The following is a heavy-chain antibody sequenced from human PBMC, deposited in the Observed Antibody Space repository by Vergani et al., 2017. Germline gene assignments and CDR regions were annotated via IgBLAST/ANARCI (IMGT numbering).Heavy chain of an antibody. J-gene: IGHJ4*02. CDR1: GGSISSGSYY. CDR3: ARLADSSSWRTFYFDY. V-gene: IGHV4-61*02. CDR2: IYTSGST. Sequence: QVQLQESGPGLVKPSQTLSLTCTVSGGSISSGSYYWSWIRQPAGKGLEWIGRIYTSGSTNYNPSLKSRVTISVDTSKNQFSLKLSSVTAADTAVYYCARLADSSSWRTFYFDYWGQGTLVTVSS. D-gene: IGHD6-13*01.